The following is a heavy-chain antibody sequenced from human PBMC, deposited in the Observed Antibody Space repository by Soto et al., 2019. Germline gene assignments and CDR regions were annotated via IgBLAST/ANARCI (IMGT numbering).Heavy chain of an antibody. CDR1: GFTFSDYY. V-gene: IGHV3-11*03. J-gene: IGHJ2*01. Sequence: GGSLRLSCAASGFTFSDYYMSWIRQAPGKGLEWVSYISSSSSYTNYADSVKGRFTISRDNAKNSLYLQMNSLRAEDTAVYYCAMVIFYGIPNWYFDLWGRGTLVTV. CDR2: ISSSSSYT. D-gene: IGHD3-9*01. CDR3: AMVIFYGIPNWYFDL.